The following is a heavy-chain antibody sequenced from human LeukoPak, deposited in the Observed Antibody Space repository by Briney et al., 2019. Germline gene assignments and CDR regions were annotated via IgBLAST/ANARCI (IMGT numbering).Heavy chain of an antibody. CDR1: GFTFTNYA. J-gene: IGHJ3*02. V-gene: IGHV3-11*06. Sequence: PGGSLRLSCAASGFTFTNYAMSWVRQAPGKGLEWVSYISSSSSYTNYADSVKGRFTISRDNAKNSLYLQMNSLRAEDTAVYYCAGDPEVGATQPEDAFDIWGQGTMVTASS. CDR3: AGDPEVGATQPEDAFDI. D-gene: IGHD1-26*01. CDR2: ISSSSSYT.